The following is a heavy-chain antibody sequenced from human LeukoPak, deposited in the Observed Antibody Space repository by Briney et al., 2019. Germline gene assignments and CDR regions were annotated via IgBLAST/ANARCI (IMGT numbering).Heavy chain of an antibody. J-gene: IGHJ4*02. CDR1: GGSISSYY. D-gene: IGHD6-19*01. V-gene: IGHV4-59*08. Sequence: PSETLSLTCTVSGGSISSYYWSWIRQPPGKGLEWIGYIYYSGSTNYNPSLKSRVTISVDTSKNQFSLKLSSVTAADTAVYYCARYLAVAGTGFCYWGQGTLVTVSS. CDR2: IYYSGST. CDR3: ARYLAVAGTGFCY.